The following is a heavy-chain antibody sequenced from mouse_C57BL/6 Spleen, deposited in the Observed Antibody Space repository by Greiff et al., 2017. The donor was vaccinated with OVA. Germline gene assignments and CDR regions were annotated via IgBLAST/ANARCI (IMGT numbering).Heavy chain of an antibody. CDR1: GYTFTRYW. J-gene: IGHJ4*01. CDR2: IYPGSGST. V-gene: IGHV1-55*01. Sequence: VQLQQPGAELVKPGASVKMSCKASGYTFTRYWITWVKQRPGQGLEWIGDIYPGSGSTNYNEKFKSKATLTVDTSSSTAYMQLSSLTSEDSAVYFCARGAYSNFYYAMDYWGQGTSVTVSS. CDR3: ARGAYSNFYYAMDY. D-gene: IGHD2-5*01.